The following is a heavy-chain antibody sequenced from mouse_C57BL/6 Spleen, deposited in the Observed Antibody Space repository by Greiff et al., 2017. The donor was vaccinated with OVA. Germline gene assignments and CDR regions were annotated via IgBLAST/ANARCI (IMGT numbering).Heavy chain of an antibody. CDR1: GYTFTSYW. CDR3: ANYYGSSYGFAY. CDR2: IDPSDSYT. V-gene: IGHV1-50*01. J-gene: IGHJ3*01. Sequence: QVQLQQPGAKLVKPGASVKLSCKASGYTFTSYWMQWVKQRPGQGLEWIGEIDPSDSYTNYNQKFKGKATLTVDTSSSTAYMQLSSLTSEDSAVYYCANYYGSSYGFAYWGQGTLVTVSA. D-gene: IGHD1-1*01.